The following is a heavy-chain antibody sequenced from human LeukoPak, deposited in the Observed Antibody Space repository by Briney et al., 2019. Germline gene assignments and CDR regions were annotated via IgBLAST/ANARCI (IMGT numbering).Heavy chain of an antibody. CDR2: ISGSAGGT. J-gene: IGHJ4*02. CDR1: EFTFSSYA. Sequence: PGGSLRLSCAASEFTFSSYAMSWVRQAPGKGLEWVSAISGSAGGTYYADSVKGRFTISRDNSKNTLYLQMNSLRAEDTAVYYCAKVSARDGYNPSDYWGQGTLVTVSS. D-gene: IGHD5-12*01. V-gene: IGHV3-23*01. CDR3: AKVSARDGYNPSDY.